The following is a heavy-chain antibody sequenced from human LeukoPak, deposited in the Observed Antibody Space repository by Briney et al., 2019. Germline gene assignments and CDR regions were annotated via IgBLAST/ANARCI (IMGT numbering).Heavy chain of an antibody. Sequence: GGSLRLSCAASGFTFSRYGMHCVRQAPGKGLEWVAIIWYDGSNKYYVDSVKGRFTISRDNSKNTLDLQMNSLKADDTAVYYCAREGEMATISGSYLDIWGQGTMVAVSS. CDR3: AREGEMATISGSYLDI. CDR1: GFTFSRYG. V-gene: IGHV3-33*01. D-gene: IGHD5-24*01. CDR2: IWYDGSNK. J-gene: IGHJ3*02.